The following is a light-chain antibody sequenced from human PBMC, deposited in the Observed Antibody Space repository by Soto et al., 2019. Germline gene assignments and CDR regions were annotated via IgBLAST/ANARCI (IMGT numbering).Light chain of an antibody. CDR2: AAS. Sequence: DLQMTQSPSCLSASVGDRVTITCRASQSISSYLNWYQQKPGKAPKPMLYAASSLQSGVTSRFSGRRSDTDFTLTISSLQPEDFATYYCQQSYSTPWTFGQGTKVEIK. CDR3: QQSYSTPWT. V-gene: IGKV1-39*01. J-gene: IGKJ1*01. CDR1: QSISSY.